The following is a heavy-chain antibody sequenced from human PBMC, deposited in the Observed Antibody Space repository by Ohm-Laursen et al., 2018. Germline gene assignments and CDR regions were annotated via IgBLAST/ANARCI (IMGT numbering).Heavy chain of an antibody. CDR2: IYSGGGT. V-gene: IGHV3-66*01. CDR3: ARGSFYGGSPYWYFDL. Sequence: GSLRLSCAAFGFTVSNSYMNWVRQAPGKGLERVSVIYSGGGTFYADSVKGRFTISRDNSKNTVYLQVNSLRPEDTAVYYCARGSFYGGSPYWYFDLWGRGTLVTVSS. D-gene: IGHD4-23*01. J-gene: IGHJ2*01. CDR1: GFTVSNSY.